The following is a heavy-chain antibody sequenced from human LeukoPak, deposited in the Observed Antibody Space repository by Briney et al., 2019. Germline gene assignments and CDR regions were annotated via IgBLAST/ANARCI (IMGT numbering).Heavy chain of an antibody. CDR3: AHTRITIFGVANNWFDP. J-gene: IGHJ5*02. CDR2: IYWNDDK. CDR1: GFSLSTSGVG. V-gene: IGHV2-5*01. Sequence: ESGPTLVKPTQTLTLTCTFSGFSLSTSGVGVGWIRQPPGKALEWLALIYWNDDKRYSPSLKSRLTITKDTSKNQVVLTMTNMDPVDTATYYCAHTRITIFGVANNWFDPWGQGTLVTVSS. D-gene: IGHD3-3*01.